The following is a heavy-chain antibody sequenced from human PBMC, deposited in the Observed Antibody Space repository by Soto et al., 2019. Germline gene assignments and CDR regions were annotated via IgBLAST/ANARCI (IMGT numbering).Heavy chain of an antibody. CDR1: GFTFSSYS. CDR2: ISSSSSYI. CDR3: ARELGWSYYDSSGCYFDY. V-gene: IGHV3-21*01. J-gene: IGHJ4*02. Sequence: PGGSLRLSCAASGFTFSSYSMNWVRQAPGKGLEWVSSISSSSSYIYYADSVKGRFTISRDNAKNSLYLQMNSLRAEGTAVYYCARELGWSYYDSSGCYFDYWGQGTLVTVYS. D-gene: IGHD3-22*01.